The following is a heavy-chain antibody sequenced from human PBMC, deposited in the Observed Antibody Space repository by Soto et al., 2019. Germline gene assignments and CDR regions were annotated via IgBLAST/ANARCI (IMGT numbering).Heavy chain of an antibody. Sequence: ASVKVSCQASGYTFTRYGISWVRQAPGQGLEWMGWISAYNGNTNYAQKLQGRVTMTTDTSTSTAYMELRSLRSDDTAVYYCARDRSYCSSTSCYGEGYYYYGMDVWGQGTTVTVSS. CDR3: ARDRSYCSSTSCYGEGYYYYGMDV. D-gene: IGHD2-2*01. CDR1: GYTFTRYG. CDR2: ISAYNGNT. V-gene: IGHV1-18*01. J-gene: IGHJ6*02.